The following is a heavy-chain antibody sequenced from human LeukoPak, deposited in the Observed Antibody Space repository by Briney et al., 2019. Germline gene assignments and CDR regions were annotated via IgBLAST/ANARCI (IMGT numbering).Heavy chain of an antibody. V-gene: IGHV1-18*01. D-gene: IGHD2-2*03. CDR3: ARVDIVVVPAAPLSYYYYMDV. CDR1: GYTFTSYG. Sequence: GASVKVSCKASGYTFTSYGISWVRQAPGQGLEWMGWISAYNGNTNYAQKLQGRVTMTTDTSTSTAYMELRSLRSDDTAVYYCARVDIVVVPAAPLSYYYYMDVWGKGTTVTVSS. CDR2: ISAYNGNT. J-gene: IGHJ6*03.